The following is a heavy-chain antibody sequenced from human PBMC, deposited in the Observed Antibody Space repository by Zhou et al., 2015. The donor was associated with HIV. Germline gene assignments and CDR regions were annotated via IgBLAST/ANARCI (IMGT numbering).Heavy chain of an antibody. D-gene: IGHD6-19*01. Sequence: QVQLVQSGAEVKKPGSSVKVSCKASGGTFSSYAISWVRQAPGQGLEWMGGIIPIFGTANYAQKFQGRVTITADESTSTAYMELSSLRSEDTAVYYCARSAGSSGWYAYYYYYYMDVWGKGTTVTVSS. CDR1: GGTFSSYA. CDR2: IIPIFGTA. CDR3: ARSAGSSGWYAYYYYYYMDV. V-gene: IGHV1-69*01. J-gene: IGHJ6*03.